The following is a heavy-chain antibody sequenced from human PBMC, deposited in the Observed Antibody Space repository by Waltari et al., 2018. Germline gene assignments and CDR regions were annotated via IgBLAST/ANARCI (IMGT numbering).Heavy chain of an antibody. Sequence: QLQLQESGPGLVKPSEPLSPSCSVSGDAISSRTYYWGGIRQPPGKGLGWIASVYYSGTTYYNPSLKSRVTISADTSRNQFYLRLTSVTATDTAVCYWARSSAGMPRWLGDYWGQGILVTVSS. J-gene: IGHJ4*02. CDR1: GDAISSRTYY. CDR3: ARSSAGMPRWLGDY. D-gene: IGHD5-12*01. CDR2: VYYSGTT. V-gene: IGHV4-39*01.